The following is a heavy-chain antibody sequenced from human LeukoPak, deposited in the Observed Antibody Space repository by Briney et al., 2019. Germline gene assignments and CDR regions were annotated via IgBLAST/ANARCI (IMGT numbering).Heavy chain of an antibody. CDR1: GGSISSYY. CDR2: IYYSGST. CDR3: ARGGEVVIRAFDI. D-gene: IGHD3-22*01. J-gene: IGHJ3*02. V-gene: IGHV4-59*01. Sequence: SETLSLTCTVSGGSISSYYWSWIRQPPGKGLEWVGYIYYSGSTNYNPSLKSRVTISVDTSKNQFSLKLSSVTAADTAVYYCARGGEVVIRAFDIWGQGTMVTVSS.